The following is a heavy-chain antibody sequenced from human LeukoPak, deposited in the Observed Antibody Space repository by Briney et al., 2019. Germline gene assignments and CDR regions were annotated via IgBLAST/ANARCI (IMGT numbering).Heavy chain of an antibody. D-gene: IGHD3-10*01. Sequence: ASVKVSCKASGYTFTSYYMHWVRQAPGQGLEWMGIINPSGGSTSYAQKFQGRVTMTRDMSTSTVYMELSSVRSEDTAVYYCALLWFGELLAFDYWGQGTLVTVSS. CDR2: INPSGGST. CDR1: GYTFTSYY. J-gene: IGHJ4*02. V-gene: IGHV1-46*01. CDR3: ALLWFGELLAFDY.